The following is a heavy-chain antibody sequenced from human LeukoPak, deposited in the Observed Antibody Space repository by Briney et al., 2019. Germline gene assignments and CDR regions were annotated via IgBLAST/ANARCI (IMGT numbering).Heavy chain of an antibody. V-gene: IGHV4-38-2*02. J-gene: IGHJ4*02. CDR2: IYHSGST. Sequence: SETLSLTCTVSGYSISSGYYWGWIRQPPGKGLGWIGSIYHSGSTYYNPSLKSRVTISVDTSKNQFSLKLSSVTAADTAVYYCASTQSYDLHFDYWGQGTLVTVSS. D-gene: IGHD3-3*01. CDR1: GYSISSGYY. CDR3: ASTQSYDLHFDY.